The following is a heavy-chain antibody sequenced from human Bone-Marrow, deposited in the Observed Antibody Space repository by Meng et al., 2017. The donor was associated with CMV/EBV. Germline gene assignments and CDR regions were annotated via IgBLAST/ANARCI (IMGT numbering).Heavy chain of an antibody. D-gene: IGHD1-7*01. CDR2: IVVGSGNT. CDR1: GFTFTSSA. J-gene: IGHJ6*02. V-gene: IGHV1-58*01. Sequence: SVKVSCKASGFTFTSSAVQWVRQARGQRLEWIGWIVVGSGNTNYAQKFQERVTITRDMSTSTAYMELSSLRFEDTAVYYCAAPNWNYNGGMDVWGQGTTVTVSS. CDR3: AAPNWNYNGGMDV.